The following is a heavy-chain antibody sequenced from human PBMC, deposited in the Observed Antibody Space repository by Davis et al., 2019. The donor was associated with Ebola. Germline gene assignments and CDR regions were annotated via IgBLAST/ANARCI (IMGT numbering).Heavy chain of an antibody. Sequence: GESLKISCAASGFTFSDYYMSWIRQAPGKGLEWVANMNQDGSEKYYVDSVKGRFTISRDNARNSLYLQMNSLRVEDTAVYYCARDLGMGRRVDAFDIWGQGTMVTVSS. CDR3: ARDLGMGRRVDAFDI. V-gene: IGHV3-7*01. J-gene: IGHJ3*02. CDR2: MNQDGSEK. CDR1: GFTFSDYY. D-gene: IGHD7-27*01.